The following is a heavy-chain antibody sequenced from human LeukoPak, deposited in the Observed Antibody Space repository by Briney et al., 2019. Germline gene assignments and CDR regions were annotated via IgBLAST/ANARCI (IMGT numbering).Heavy chain of an antibody. CDR3: ASRTGCYYPFDT. Sequence: GESLKISLNGSGYSHNNYYIDLVRQMPGKGLEWMGVMYPGCSDIRYSPSFQGQVTISADKSIDTAYLQWSSLKTSDSAMYYCASRTGCYYPFDTWGQGTLVTVSS. CDR2: MYPGCSDI. D-gene: IGHD2-21*01. CDR1: GYSHNNYY. V-gene: IGHV5-51*01. J-gene: IGHJ4*02.